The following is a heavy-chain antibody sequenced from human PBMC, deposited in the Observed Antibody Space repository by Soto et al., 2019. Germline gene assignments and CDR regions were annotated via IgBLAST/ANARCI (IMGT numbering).Heavy chain of an antibody. V-gene: IGHV3-74*01. J-gene: IGHJ4*02. CDR3: ARGGVGRYCSSTSCYTWVFDY. CDR1: GFTFSSYW. D-gene: IGHD2-2*02. CDR2: INSDGSST. Sequence: EVQLVESGGGLVQPGGSLRLSCAASGFTFSSYWMHWVRQAPGKGLVWVSRINSDGSSTSYADSVKGRFTISTDNAKNTLYLQMNRLRAGDTAVYYCARGGVGRYCSSTSCYTWVFDYWGQGTLVTVSS.